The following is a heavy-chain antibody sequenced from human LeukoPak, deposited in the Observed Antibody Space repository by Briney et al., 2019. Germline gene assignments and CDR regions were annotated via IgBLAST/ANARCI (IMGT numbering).Heavy chain of an antibody. J-gene: IGHJ3*02. V-gene: IGHV3-21*04. D-gene: IGHD2-2*02. CDR1: GFTFSSYS. Sequence: GGSLRLSCAASGFTFSSYSMHWVRQAPGKGLEWVSSISSSSSSYSYTYYADSVKGRFTISRDNSKNTLYLQMNSLRVEDTAVYYCARDPGYCSSTSCYRFYAFDIWGQGTMVTVSS. CDR2: ISSSSSSYSYT. CDR3: ARDPGYCSSTSCYRFYAFDI.